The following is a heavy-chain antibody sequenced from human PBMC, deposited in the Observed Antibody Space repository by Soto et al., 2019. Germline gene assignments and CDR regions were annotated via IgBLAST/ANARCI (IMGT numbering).Heavy chain of an antibody. Sequence: QVQLQESGPGLVKPSQTLSLTCVISGDSVSSNSAAWNWIRLSPSRGLEWLVRTYYRSRWYNDYAVSVRSRITVISDTSKNQFSLQLTSVTPEDTAVYYCAGTTSHHWLYMDVWGKGATVTVSS. CDR1: GDSVSSNSAA. V-gene: IGHV6-1*01. CDR3: AGTTSHHWLYMDV. J-gene: IGHJ6*03. CDR2: TYYRSRWYN. D-gene: IGHD1-7*01.